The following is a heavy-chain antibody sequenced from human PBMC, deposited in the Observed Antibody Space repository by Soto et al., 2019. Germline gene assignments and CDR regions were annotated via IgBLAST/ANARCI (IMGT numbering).Heavy chain of an antibody. V-gene: IGHV3-23*01. CDR1: GFTFSSNA. Sequence: EVKLLESGGGLVQPGGSLRLSCAASGFTFSSNAMSWVRQAPGKGLEWVSAISGSGGSTYYADSVKGRFTISRDNSKNTLYLQMNSLRAEDTAVYYCVLWPPYYFDYWGQGTLVTVSS. J-gene: IGHJ4*02. CDR2: ISGSGGST. D-gene: IGHD3-10*01. CDR3: VLWPPYYFDY.